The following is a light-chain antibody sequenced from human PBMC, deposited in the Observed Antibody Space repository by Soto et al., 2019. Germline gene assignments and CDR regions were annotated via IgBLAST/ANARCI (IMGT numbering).Light chain of an antibody. CDR3: QQYNSYWT. Sequence: DIQMTQSPSTLSASVGARVTITCRASQSISSWLAWYQQKPGKAPKLLIYDASSLESGVPSRFSGSGSGTEFTLTISSLQPDDFATDYCQQYNSYWTFGQGTKVDIK. CDR1: QSISSW. J-gene: IGKJ1*01. V-gene: IGKV1-5*01. CDR2: DAS.